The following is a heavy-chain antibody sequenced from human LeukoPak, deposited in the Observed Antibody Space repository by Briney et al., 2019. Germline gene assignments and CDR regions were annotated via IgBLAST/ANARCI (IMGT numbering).Heavy chain of an antibody. J-gene: IGHJ4*02. CDR3: ARYCSSATCIDS. CDR2: IKEDGSEE. Sequence: PGGSLRLSCAASGFTFSNHWMSWVRQAPGKGLDWVANIKEDGSEERYADSVKGRVSISRDNAKNSLPLQMSSLRAEDTAVYYYARYCSSATCIDSWGQGTLVTVSS. V-gene: IGHV3-7*01. CDR1: GFTFSNHW. D-gene: IGHD2-2*01.